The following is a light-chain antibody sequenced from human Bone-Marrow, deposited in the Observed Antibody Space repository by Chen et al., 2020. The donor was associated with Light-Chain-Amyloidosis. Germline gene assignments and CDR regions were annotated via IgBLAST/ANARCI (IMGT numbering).Light chain of an antibody. CDR1: NIGSTS. V-gene: IGLV3-21*02. Sequence: SYVLTQPSSVSVAQGQTATIACGGTNIGSTSVHWYQQTPGQAPLLVVYDDSYRPSGIPARLSGSNSGNTATLTSSRVEAGDEADYYCQVWDRSSDRPVFGGGTKLTVL. CDR2: DDS. J-gene: IGLJ3*02. CDR3: QVWDRSSDRPV.